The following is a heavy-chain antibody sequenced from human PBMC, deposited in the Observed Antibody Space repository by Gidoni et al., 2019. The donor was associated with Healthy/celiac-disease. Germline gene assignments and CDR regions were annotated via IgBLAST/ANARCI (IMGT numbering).Heavy chain of an antibody. J-gene: IGHJ4*02. D-gene: IGHD6-19*01. Sequence: GKGLEWIGSIYYSGSTYYNPSLKSRVTISVDTSKNQFSLKLSSVTAADTAVYYCARHVTTEQWLGTYDYWGQGTLVTVSS. V-gene: IGHV4-39*01. CDR2: IYYSGST. CDR3: ARHVTTEQWLGTYDY.